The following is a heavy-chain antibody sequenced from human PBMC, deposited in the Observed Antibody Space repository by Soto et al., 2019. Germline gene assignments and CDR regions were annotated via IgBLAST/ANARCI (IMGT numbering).Heavy chain of an antibody. CDR2: IIPIFGTA. J-gene: IGHJ3*02. CDR3: ARPYYYDSSGYYFDAFDI. D-gene: IGHD3-22*01. Sequence: QVQLVQSGAEVKKPGSSVKVSCKASGGTFSSYAISWVRQAPGQGLEWMGGIIPIFGTANYAQKLQGRVTITADESTSTAYMELSSLRSEDTAVYYCARPYYYDSSGYYFDAFDIWGQGTMVTVSS. CDR1: GGTFSSYA. V-gene: IGHV1-69*01.